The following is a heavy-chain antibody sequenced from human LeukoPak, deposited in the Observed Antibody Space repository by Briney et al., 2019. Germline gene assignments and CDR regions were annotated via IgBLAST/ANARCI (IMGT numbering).Heavy chain of an antibody. J-gene: IGHJ2*01. D-gene: IGHD3-10*01. CDR2: IYYGGST. CDR3: ARTDQGSGGYLYFDL. CDR1: GGSISAYY. Sequence: SETLSLTCTVSGGSISAYYWSWIRQPPGKGLEWIGYIYYGGSTNYNPSLKRRVTISVDTSKNQFSLKLSSVTAADTAVYYCARTDQGSGGYLYFDLWGRGTLVTDSS. V-gene: IGHV4-59*08.